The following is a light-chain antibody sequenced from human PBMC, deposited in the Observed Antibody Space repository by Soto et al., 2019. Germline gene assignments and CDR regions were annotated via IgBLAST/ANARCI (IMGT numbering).Light chain of an antibody. Sequence: QSVLTQPASVSGSPGQSIAISCTGTSSDVGAYNYVSWYQQLPGKAPKLMIYDVGNRPSGVSNRFSGSKSGNTASLTISGLQAEDEADYYCGSYTTTSTYVFGTGTKLTVL. CDR3: GSYTTTSTYV. V-gene: IGLV2-14*03. CDR2: DVG. CDR1: SSDVGAYNY. J-gene: IGLJ1*01.